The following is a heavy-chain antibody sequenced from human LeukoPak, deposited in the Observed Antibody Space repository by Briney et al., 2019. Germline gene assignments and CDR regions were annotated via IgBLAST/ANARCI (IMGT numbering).Heavy chain of an antibody. CDR3: ARDALTYGDYLYYFDY. J-gene: IGHJ4*02. D-gene: IGHD4-17*01. Sequence: GASVKVSCKASGGTFSSYAISWVRQAPGQGLEWMGGIIPIFGTANYAQKFQGRVTITADESTSTAYMELSSLRSEDTAVYYCARDALTYGDYLYYFDYWGQGTLVTVSS. V-gene: IGHV1-69*13. CDR1: GGTFSSYA. CDR2: IIPIFGTA.